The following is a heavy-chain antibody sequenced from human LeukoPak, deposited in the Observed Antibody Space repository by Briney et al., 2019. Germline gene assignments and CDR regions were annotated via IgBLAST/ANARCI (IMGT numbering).Heavy chain of an antibody. D-gene: IGHD2-8*01. V-gene: IGHV1-69*06. CDR3: ARAGIPGYCTNVTCSNWLDP. CDR2: IIPVFGTP. J-gene: IGHJ5*02. CDR1: GDTFTTYA. Sequence: SVKVSCKTSGDTFTTYAIIWVRQAPGQGLEWMGGIIPVFGTPNYAQRLQGRVTITADKSTKTAYMELSSLRSEDTAVYYCARAGIPGYCTNVTCSNWLDPWGQGTLVTVSS.